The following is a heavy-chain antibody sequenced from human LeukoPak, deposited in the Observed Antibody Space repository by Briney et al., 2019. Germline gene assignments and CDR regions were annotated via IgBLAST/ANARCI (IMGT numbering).Heavy chain of an antibody. J-gene: IGHJ5*02. CDR2: INPNSGAT. CDR3: ARSLGSLKEYWWFDP. CDR1: GYTFNNYY. Sequence: ASVKVSCTASGYTFNNYYIHWLRQAPGQGLDWMGWINPNSGATNYVQSFKGRVTMTRDTTSSTVYMELSTLRSDDTAVYFCARSLGSLKEYWWFDPWGQGTLVSVSS. D-gene: IGHD2/OR15-2a*01. V-gene: IGHV1-2*02.